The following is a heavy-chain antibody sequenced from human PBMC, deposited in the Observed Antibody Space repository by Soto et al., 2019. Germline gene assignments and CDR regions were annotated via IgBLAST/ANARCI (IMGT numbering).Heavy chain of an antibody. CDR3: ARDAFFRYDFWSGYSGDAFDI. CDR2: ISSSSTI. J-gene: IGHJ3*02. CDR1: GFTFSSYS. V-gene: IGHV3-48*02. Sequence: GGSLRLSCAASGFTFSSYSMNWVRQAPGKGLEWVSYISSSSTIYYADSVKGRFTISRDNAKNSLYLQMNSLRDEDTAVYYCARDAFFRYDFWSGYSGDAFDIWGQGTMVTVSS. D-gene: IGHD3-3*01.